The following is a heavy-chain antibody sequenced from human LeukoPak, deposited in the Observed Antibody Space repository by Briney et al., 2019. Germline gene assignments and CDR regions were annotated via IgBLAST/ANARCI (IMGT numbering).Heavy chain of an antibody. J-gene: IGHJ4*02. CDR3: ARVQGAFYYDSRGRIDY. V-gene: IGHV4-30-4*07. D-gene: IGHD3-22*01. CDR1: GGSISSGAYS. Sequence: SETLSLTCAVSGGSISSGAYSWSWIRQPPGKGLEWIGYIYHSGSTYYNPSLKSRVTISVDTSKNQFSLKLSSVTAADTAVYYCARVQGAFYYDSRGRIDYWGQGTLVTVSS. CDR2: IYHSGST.